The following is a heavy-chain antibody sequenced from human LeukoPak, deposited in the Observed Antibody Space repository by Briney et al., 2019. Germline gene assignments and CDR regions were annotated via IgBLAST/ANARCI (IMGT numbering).Heavy chain of an antibody. CDR1: GYTFTSYD. V-gene: IGHV1-8*03. CDR3: ARGGIAVAGTLYYYYYYMDV. D-gene: IGHD6-19*01. J-gene: IGHJ6*03. CDR2: MNPNSGNT. Sequence: ASVKVSCKASGYTFTSYDINWVRQATGQGLEWMGWMNPNSGNTGYAQKFQGRVTITRNTSISTAYMELSSLRSEDTAVYYCARGGIAVAGTLYYYYYYMDVWAKGTTVTVSS.